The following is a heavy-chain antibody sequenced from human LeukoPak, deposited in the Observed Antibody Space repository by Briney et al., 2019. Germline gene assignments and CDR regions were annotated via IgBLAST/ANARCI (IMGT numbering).Heavy chain of an antibody. CDR2: INHSGST. CDR3: AYSSGYQQH. D-gene: IGHD3-22*01. CDR1: GGSFSDFY. V-gene: IGHV4-34*01. J-gene: IGHJ1*01. Sequence: PSETLSLTCAVYGGSFSDFYGTWIRQPPGKGREWIGEINHSGSTNYKPSLKSRVTISVDTSKNQFSLKLSSMTAADTAVYYCAYSSGYQQHCGQGTLVTVSS.